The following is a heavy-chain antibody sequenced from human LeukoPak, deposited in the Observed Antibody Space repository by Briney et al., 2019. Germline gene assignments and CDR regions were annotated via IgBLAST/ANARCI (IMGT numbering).Heavy chain of an antibody. CDR1: GFTFSSYV. J-gene: IGHJ3*02. CDR3: ARESTVRAFKGAFDI. CDR2: ISGGGGST. D-gene: IGHD4-17*01. Sequence: GGSLRLSCTASGFTFSSYVMSWVRQAPGKGLEWVSGISGGGGSTYYADSVKGRFTISRDNSKNTLYLQMNTLRAADTAVYYCARESTVRAFKGAFDIWGQGTMVTVSS. V-gene: IGHV3-23*01.